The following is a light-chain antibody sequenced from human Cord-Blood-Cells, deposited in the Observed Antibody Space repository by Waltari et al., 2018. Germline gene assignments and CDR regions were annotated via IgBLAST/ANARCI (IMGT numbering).Light chain of an antibody. V-gene: IGLV1-44*01. CDR1: SSNIGSNT. CDR3: AAWDDSPNGVV. Sequence: QSVLTQPPSASGTPGQRVTISCSGSSSNIGSNTVNWYQQLPGTAPKLLIYSNNQRPSGFPDRFSGSKSGTSASLAISGLQSEDEADYYCAAWDDSPNGVVFGGGTKLTVL. J-gene: IGLJ2*01. CDR2: SNN.